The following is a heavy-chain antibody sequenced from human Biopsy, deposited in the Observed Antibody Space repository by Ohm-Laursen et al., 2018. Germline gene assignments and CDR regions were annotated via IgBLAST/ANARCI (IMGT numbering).Heavy chain of an antibody. D-gene: IGHD6-19*01. CDR2: IYDRGSTA. CDR3: ARGMRSSGWPYFDS. V-gene: IGHV4-61*01. CDR1: GDSVSSGSFF. J-gene: IGHJ4*02. Sequence: GTLSLTCTVSGDSVSSGSFFWTWIRQPPGQGLEYIGYIYDRGSTANYNPSLEIRVTMSVDMPKNQFSLKLSSGTAADKAIYYCARGMRSSGWPYFDSWGQGTLVTVSS.